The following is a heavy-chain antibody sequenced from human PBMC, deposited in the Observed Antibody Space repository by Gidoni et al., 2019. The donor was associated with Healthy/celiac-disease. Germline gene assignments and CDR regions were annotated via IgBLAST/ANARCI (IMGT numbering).Heavy chain of an antibody. Sequence: EVQLLESGGGLVQPGGSLRLSCAASGFTFSSYAMSWVRQAPGQGLEWVSAISGSGGSTYYADSVKGRFTISRDNSKNTLYLQMNSLRAEDTAVYYCAKDLWVRPRYFQHWGQGTLVTVSS. V-gene: IGHV3-23*01. CDR2: ISGSGGST. J-gene: IGHJ1*01. D-gene: IGHD1-1*01. CDR3: AKDLWVRPRYFQH. CDR1: GFTFSSYA.